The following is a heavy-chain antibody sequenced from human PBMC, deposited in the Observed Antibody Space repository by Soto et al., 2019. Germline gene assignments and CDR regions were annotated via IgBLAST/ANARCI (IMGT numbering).Heavy chain of an antibody. Sequence: HPGGSLRLSCEASGFIFSNYAMSWVRQAPGKGLEWVSAVSGSGRSTYYADAVKGRFTISRDNSKNTVYLQTNSLRAEDTAVYYCAKDQASEMTTVSQNAFDIWGQGTMVTVSS. V-gene: IGHV3-23*01. CDR3: AKDQASEMTTVSQNAFDI. D-gene: IGHD4-17*01. CDR1: GFIFSNYA. CDR2: VSGSGRST. J-gene: IGHJ3*02.